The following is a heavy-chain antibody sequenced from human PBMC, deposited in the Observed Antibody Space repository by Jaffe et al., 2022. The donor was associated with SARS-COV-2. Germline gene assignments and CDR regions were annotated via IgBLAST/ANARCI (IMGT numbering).Heavy chain of an antibody. D-gene: IGHD4-17*01. Sequence: EVQLVESGGGLVQPGGSLRLSCAASGFTFSSYWMSWVRQAPGKGLEWVANIKQDGSEKYYVDSVKGRFTISRDNAKNSLYLQMNSLRAEDTAVYYCARDTSTYGDYSLYYFDYWGQGTLVTVSS. J-gene: IGHJ4*02. CDR3: ARDTSTYGDYSLYYFDY. CDR1: GFTFSSYW. CDR2: IKQDGSEK. V-gene: IGHV3-7*01.